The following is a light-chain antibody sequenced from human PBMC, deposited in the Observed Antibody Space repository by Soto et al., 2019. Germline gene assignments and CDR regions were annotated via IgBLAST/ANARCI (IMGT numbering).Light chain of an antibody. Sequence: EIVMTQSPATLSVSPGERATLSCMASQSVRTYLAWYQQKPGQAPRLLIYGASTRATGIPARFSGSGSGTEFSVTISILQSEDFAVYYCQQYDNWPTTFGQGTKVDIK. J-gene: IGKJ1*01. V-gene: IGKV3-15*01. CDR1: QSVRTY. CDR3: QQYDNWPTT. CDR2: GAS.